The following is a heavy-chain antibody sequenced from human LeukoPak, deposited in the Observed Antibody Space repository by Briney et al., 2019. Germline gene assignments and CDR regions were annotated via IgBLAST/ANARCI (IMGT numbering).Heavy chain of an antibody. J-gene: IGHJ4*02. Sequence: PGRSLRLSCATSGFSFSSYGMHWVRQAPGKGLEWVAVIWFDGSTKYYVDSVKGRFTISRDNSKNTLYLQMNSLIAEDTALYYCARDALPAAMAYYFDYSGQGTLVTVSS. V-gene: IGHV3-33*01. CDR2: IWFDGSTK. D-gene: IGHD2-2*01. CDR1: GFSFSSYG. CDR3: ARDALPAAMAYYFDY.